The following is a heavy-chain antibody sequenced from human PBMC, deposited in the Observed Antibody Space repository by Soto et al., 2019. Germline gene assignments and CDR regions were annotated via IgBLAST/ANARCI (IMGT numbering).Heavy chain of an antibody. J-gene: IGHJ4*02. Sequence: GGSLRLSCSASGFSFSIYAMHWVRQAPGKGLEYVSSISTNGGSTHYADSVKGRFTISRDNSKNTQYLQMSSLRADDTAVYYCVKGEYYYDSSGYYPFDYWGQGTLVTVS. CDR3: VKGEYYYDSSGYYPFDY. D-gene: IGHD3-22*01. CDR2: ISTNGGST. CDR1: GFSFSIYA. V-gene: IGHV3-64D*06.